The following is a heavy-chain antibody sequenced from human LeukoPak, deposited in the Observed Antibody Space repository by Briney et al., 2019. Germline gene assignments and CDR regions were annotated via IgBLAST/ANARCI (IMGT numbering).Heavy chain of an antibody. CDR1: GGSISSGGYY. J-gene: IGHJ5*02. V-gene: IGHV4-31*03. CDR3: ASSRDGYNYGGWFDP. Sequence: PSETLSLTCTVSGGSISSGGYYWSWIRQHPGKGLEWIGYIYYSGSTYYNPSLKSRVTISVDTSKNQFSLKLSSVTAADTAVYYCASSRDGYNYGGWFDPWGQGTLVTVSS. CDR2: IYYSGST. D-gene: IGHD5-24*01.